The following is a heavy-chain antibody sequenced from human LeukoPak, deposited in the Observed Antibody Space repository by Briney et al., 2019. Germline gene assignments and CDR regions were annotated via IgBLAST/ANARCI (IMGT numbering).Heavy chain of an antibody. Sequence: PGGSLRLSCAASGFTFSSYAMSWVRQAPGKGLEWVSAISGSGGSTYYADSVKGRFTTSRDSSKNTLYLQMNSLRAEDTAVYYCAKDLVSIAVAGYFDYWGQGTLVTVSS. V-gene: IGHV3-23*01. CDR1: GFTFSSYA. CDR2: ISGSGGST. CDR3: AKDLVSIAVAGYFDY. D-gene: IGHD6-19*01. J-gene: IGHJ4*02.